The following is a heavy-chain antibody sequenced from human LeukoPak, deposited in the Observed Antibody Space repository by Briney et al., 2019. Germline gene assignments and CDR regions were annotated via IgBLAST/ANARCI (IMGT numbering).Heavy chain of an antibody. CDR1: GFTFSSYW. Sequence: GGSLRLSCAASGFTFSSYWMSWVRQAPGKGLEWVANIKQDGSEKYYLDSVKGRFTISRDNAKNSLFLQMNSLRVEDTAVYYCAKWAVPAAKWGQGTLVTVSS. CDR2: IKQDGSEK. CDR3: AKWAVPAAK. D-gene: IGHD2-2*01. V-gene: IGHV3-7*01. J-gene: IGHJ4*02.